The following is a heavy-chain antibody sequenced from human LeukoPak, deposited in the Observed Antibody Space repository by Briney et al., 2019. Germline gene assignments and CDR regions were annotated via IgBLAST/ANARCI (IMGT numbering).Heavy chain of an antibody. Sequence: GGSLRLSCAASGFIFSSYAMSWIRQVPEKGLEWVSVIRGSGGTTNYADSVKGRFTISRDNSNNTLYLQMNSLRAEDTAVYYCARGYYDRSVYQQAFDIWGQGTTVTVSS. CDR1: GFIFSSYA. V-gene: IGHV3-23*01. D-gene: IGHD3-22*01. CDR3: ARGYYDRSVYQQAFDI. J-gene: IGHJ3*02. CDR2: IRGSGGTT.